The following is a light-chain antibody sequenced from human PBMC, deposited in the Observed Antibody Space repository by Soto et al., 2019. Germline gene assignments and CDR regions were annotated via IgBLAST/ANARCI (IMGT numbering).Light chain of an antibody. Sequence: DIQMTQPPSTLSASVGDRVTITCRASQSISSWLAWYQQKPGKAPKLLIYDASSLESGVPSRFSGSGSGTEFTLTICSLQPDDFATYYCQQYNSYSITFGQGTRLEIK. V-gene: IGKV1-5*01. J-gene: IGKJ5*01. CDR2: DAS. CDR3: QQYNSYSIT. CDR1: QSISSW.